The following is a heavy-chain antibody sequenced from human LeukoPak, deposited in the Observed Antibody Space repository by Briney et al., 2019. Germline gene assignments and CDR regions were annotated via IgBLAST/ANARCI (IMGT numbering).Heavy chain of an antibody. D-gene: IGHD6-13*01. CDR1: GFAFSSFA. V-gene: IGHV3-23*01. Sequence: PGGSLRLSCVASGFAFSSFAMSWVRQAPGKGLEWVSGLTGSGSTYHADSVKGRFTISRDNSKNTLSLQMNSLRAEDTAVYYCARDWSSSWYSGGWFDPWGQGTLVTVSS. CDR3: ARDWSSSWYSGGWFDP. CDR2: LTGSGST. J-gene: IGHJ5*02.